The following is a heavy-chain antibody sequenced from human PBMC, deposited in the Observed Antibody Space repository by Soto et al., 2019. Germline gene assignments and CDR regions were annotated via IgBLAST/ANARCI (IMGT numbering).Heavy chain of an antibody. D-gene: IGHD3-9*01. CDR1: GGSISSSSYY. Sequence: SETLSLTCTVSGGSISSSSYYWGWIRQPPGKGLEWIGSIYYSGSTYYNPSLKSRVTISVDTSKNQFSLKLSSVTAADTAVYYCARLLVHYDILTGYYDQSGFIDYWGQGTLVTVSS. CDR2: IYYSGST. CDR3: ARLLVHYDILTGYYDQSGFIDY. V-gene: IGHV4-39*01. J-gene: IGHJ4*02.